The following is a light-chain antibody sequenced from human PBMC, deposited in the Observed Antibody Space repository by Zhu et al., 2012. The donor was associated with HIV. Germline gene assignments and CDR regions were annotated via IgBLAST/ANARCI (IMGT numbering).Light chain of an antibody. Sequence: IVLTQSPGTLSLSPGERATLSCRASQSVSNNYLAWYLQKPGQAPRLLIYGASSRATGIPDRFSGSGSGTDFTLTISRLEPEDFAVYYCQQYGRSTTFGGGTKVEIK. CDR3: QQYGRSTT. CDR1: QSVSNNY. J-gene: IGKJ4*01. CDR2: GAS. V-gene: IGKV3-20*01.